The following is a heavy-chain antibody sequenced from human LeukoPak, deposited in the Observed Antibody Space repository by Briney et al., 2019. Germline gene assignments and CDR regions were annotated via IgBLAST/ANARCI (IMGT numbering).Heavy chain of an antibody. CDR2: IYISGST. J-gene: IGHJ4*02. Sequence: SETLSLTCTVSGDSINIYYWSWIRQPAGKGLEWIGRIYISGSTNYNPSLKSRVTISVDTSKNQFSLKLSSVTAADTAVYYCARAYSGYSYGFFDYWGQGTLVTVSS. D-gene: IGHD5-18*01. CDR1: GDSINIYY. CDR3: ARAYSGYSYGFFDY. V-gene: IGHV4-4*07.